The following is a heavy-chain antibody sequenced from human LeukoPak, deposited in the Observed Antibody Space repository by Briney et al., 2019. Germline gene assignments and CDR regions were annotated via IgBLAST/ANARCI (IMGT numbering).Heavy chain of an antibody. J-gene: IGHJ4*02. CDR1: GFAFSFFA. CDR3: ARDWSGWYDCDS. CDR2: ISSGSSYI. Sequence: GGSLRLSCEASGFAFSFFAMNWVRQAPGKGLEWVSSISSGSSYIYYADSVKGRFTISRDNAKNSLYLQMNSLRAEDTAVYYCARDWSGWYDCDSWGQGTLVTVSS. D-gene: IGHD6-19*01. V-gene: IGHV3-21*01.